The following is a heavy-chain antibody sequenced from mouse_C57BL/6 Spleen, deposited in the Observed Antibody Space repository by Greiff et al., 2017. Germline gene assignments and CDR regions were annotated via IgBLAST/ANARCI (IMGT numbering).Heavy chain of an antibody. V-gene: IGHV1-76*01. CDR1: GYTFTDYY. D-gene: IGHD2-4*01. Sequence: VQLQQSGAELVRPGASVKLSCKASGYTFTDYYINWVKQRPGQGLEWIARIYPGSGNTYYNEKFKGKATLTAEKSSSTAYMQLSSLTSEDSAVYFCAREGVYYDYDWFAYWGQGTLVTVSA. CDR3: AREGVYYDYDWFAY. J-gene: IGHJ3*01. CDR2: IYPGSGNT.